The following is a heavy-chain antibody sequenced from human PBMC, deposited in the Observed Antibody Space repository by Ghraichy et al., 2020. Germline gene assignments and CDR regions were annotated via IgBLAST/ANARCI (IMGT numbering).Heavy chain of an antibody. CDR2: ISYDGSNK. J-gene: IGHJ4*02. CDR3: AREDTAMATTIFDY. D-gene: IGHD5-18*01. CDR1: GFTFSSYA. V-gene: IGHV3-30*04. Sequence: LSLTCAASGFTFSSYAMHWVRQAPGKGLEWVAVISYDGSNKYYADSVKGRFTISRDNSKNTLYLQMNSLRAEDTAVYYCAREDTAMATTIFDYWGQGTLVTVSS.